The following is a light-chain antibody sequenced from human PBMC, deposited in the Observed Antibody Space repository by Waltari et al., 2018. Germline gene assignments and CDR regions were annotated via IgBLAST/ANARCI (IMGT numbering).Light chain of an antibody. V-gene: IGLV2-14*03. CDR1: SSDIGGYNY. CDR2: DVS. CDR3: SSYIDSSTLEL. J-gene: IGLJ2*01. Sequence: QSALTQPASVSGSPGQSITISCTGTSSDIGGYNYVSWYQQVPGKAPKLMIYDVSNRPSWVSCRVSGAKSGNTASLTISGLQAEDEADYFCSSYIDSSTLELFGGGTSLTVL.